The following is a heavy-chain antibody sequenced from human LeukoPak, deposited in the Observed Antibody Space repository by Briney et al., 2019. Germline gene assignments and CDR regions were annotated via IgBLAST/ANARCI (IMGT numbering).Heavy chain of an antibody. CDR1: GFTFSSHG. CDR2: IRYDGSNK. D-gene: IGHD1-26*01. J-gene: IGHJ4*02. CDR3: AKDLVHSGSYLGPSDY. Sequence: GGSLRLSCAASGFTFSSHGMHWVRQAPGKGLEWVAFIRYDGSNKYYADSVKGRFTISRDNSKNTLYLQMNSLRAEDTAVYYCAKDLVHSGSYLGPSDYWGQGTLVTVSS. V-gene: IGHV3-30*02.